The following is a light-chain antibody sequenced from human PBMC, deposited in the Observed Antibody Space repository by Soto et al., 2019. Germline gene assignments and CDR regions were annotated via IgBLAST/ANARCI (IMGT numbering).Light chain of an antibody. V-gene: IGKV1-5*03. CDR2: KAS. CDR1: QSISSW. J-gene: IGKJ3*01. CDR3: QQSFT. Sequence: DIQMTQSPSTLSASVGDRVTITCRASQSISSWLAWYQQKPGKAPKPLIYKASTLESGVPSRFSGSGSGTEFTLTISSLQPDDFATYYCQQSFTFGPGTKVDIK.